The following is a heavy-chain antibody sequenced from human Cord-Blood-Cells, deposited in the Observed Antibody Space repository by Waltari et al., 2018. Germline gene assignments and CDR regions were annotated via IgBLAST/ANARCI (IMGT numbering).Heavy chain of an antibody. D-gene: IGHD1-26*01. CDR3: ARSSEGARNWFDP. CDR2: ISYDGSNK. V-gene: IGHV3-30*04. Sequence: QVQLVESGGGVVKPGRSLRLSCAASGFTFSSYAMHWVRQAPGKGLEWVAVISYDGSNKYYADSVKGRFTISRDNSKNTLYLQMNSLRAEDTAVYYCARSSEGARNWFDPWGQGTLVTVSS. J-gene: IGHJ5*02. CDR1: GFTFSSYA.